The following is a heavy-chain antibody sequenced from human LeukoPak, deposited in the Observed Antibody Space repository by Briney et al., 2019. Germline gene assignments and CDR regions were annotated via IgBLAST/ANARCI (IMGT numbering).Heavy chain of an antibody. D-gene: IGHD2-21*02. CDR2: IRYDESNK. V-gene: IGHV3-30*02. Sequence: PEGSLRLSCAASGFTFSGYGMHWVRQAPGKGLEWVAFIRYDESNKYYADSVKGRLTISRDNSKNTLYLQMNSLRAEDTAVYYCARAFLAYCGGDCYHQPYYFDYWGQGTLVTVSS. CDR1: GFTFSGYG. J-gene: IGHJ4*02. CDR3: ARAFLAYCGGDCYHQPYYFDY.